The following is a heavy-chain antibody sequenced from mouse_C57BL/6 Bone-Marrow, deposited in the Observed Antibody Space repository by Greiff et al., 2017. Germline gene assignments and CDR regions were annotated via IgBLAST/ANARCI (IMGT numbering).Heavy chain of an antibody. V-gene: IGHV1-81*01. CDR1: GYTFTSYG. J-gene: IGHJ4*01. CDR3: ARCGGRLRLPHYYAMDY. D-gene: IGHD3-2*02. CDR2: IYPRSGNT. Sequence: QVQLKQSGAELARPGASVKLSCKASGYTFTSYGISWVKQRTGQGLEWIGEIYPRSGNTYYNEKFKGKATLTADKSSSTAYMELRSLTSEDSAVYFCARCGGRLRLPHYYAMDYWGQGTSVTVSS.